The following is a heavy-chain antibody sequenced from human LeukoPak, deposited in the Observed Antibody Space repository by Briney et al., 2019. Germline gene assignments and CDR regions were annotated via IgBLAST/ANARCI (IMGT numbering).Heavy chain of an antibody. D-gene: IGHD3-16*01. CDR1: GFTFSSYS. V-gene: IGHV3-21*01. CDR2: ISSSSRHI. J-gene: IGHJ5*01. Sequence: GGSLRLSCAASGFTFSSYSMNWVRQGPGKGLEWVSSISSSSRHIYYADSVKGRFTISRDNAKNSLYLQMNSLRVEDTAVYYCARGVGLGGWFDPWGQGTLVTVSS. CDR3: ARGVGLGGWFDP.